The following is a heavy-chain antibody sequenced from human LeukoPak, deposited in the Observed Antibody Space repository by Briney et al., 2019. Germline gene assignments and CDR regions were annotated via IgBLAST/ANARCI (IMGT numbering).Heavy chain of an antibody. CDR1: GGTFSSYA. CDR3: AREPGAVAGINEAESYLDY. CDR2: IIPIFGTA. V-gene: IGHV1-69*13. D-gene: IGHD6-19*01. J-gene: IGHJ4*02. Sequence: SVKVSCKASGGTFSSYAISWVRQAPGQGLEWMGGIIPIFGTANYAQKSQGRVTITADESTSTAYMELSSLRSEDTAVYYCAREPGAVAGINEAESYLDYWGQGTLVTVSS.